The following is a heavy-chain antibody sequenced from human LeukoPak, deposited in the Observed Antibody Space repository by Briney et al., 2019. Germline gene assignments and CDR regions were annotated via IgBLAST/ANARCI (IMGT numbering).Heavy chain of an antibody. J-gene: IGHJ4*02. Sequence: SETLSLTCAVYGGSFSGYYWSWIRQPPGKGLEWIGEINHSGSTNYNPSLKSRVTISVDTSKNQFSLKLSSVTAADPAGYYCAGTLVGFLEWPINYFDYWGQGSLVTVSS. CDR2: INHSGST. CDR1: GGSFSGYY. V-gene: IGHV4-34*01. CDR3: AGTLVGFLEWPINYFDY. D-gene: IGHD3-3*01.